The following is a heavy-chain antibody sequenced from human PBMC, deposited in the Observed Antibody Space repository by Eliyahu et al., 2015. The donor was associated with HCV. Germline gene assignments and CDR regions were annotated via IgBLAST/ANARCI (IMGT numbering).Heavy chain of an antibody. D-gene: IGHD5-24*01. Sequence: QITLKESGPTLVKPTQTLTLTCTFSGFSXXTSGVGVGWIRQPPXKALXWXAXIYWNDDKRXSPSLKXRLTITKETSKNQVVLTMNNMDPVDTATYYCAHRDEMATITDFDYWGQGTLVTVSS. CDR2: IYWNDDK. CDR1: GFSXXTSGVG. J-gene: IGHJ4*02. CDR3: AHRDEMATITDFDY. V-gene: IGHV2-5*01.